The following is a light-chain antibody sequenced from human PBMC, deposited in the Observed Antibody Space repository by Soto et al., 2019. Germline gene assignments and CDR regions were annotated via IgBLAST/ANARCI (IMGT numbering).Light chain of an antibody. CDR1: SSDVGGYDY. Sequence: QSVLTQPPSASGSPGQSVTISCTGTSSDVGGYDYVSWYQQHPGKAPKLMIYQDSQRPSGVPSRFSGSKSGTSASLAITGLQAEDEGDYYCQYYDTSPSGLSGIYVFGSGTQLTVL. V-gene: IGLV2-8*01. CDR2: QDS. CDR3: QYYDTSPSGLSGIYV. J-gene: IGLJ1*01.